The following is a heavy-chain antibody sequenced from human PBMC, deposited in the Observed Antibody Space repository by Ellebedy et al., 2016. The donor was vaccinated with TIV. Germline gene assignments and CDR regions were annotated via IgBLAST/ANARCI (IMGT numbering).Heavy chain of an antibody. Sequence: GGSLRLSCGASGFSFRSYWMTWVRQPPEKGLEWVANINQDGSDTYYVDSVRGRFTISRDNAKNSLYLLMNSLRGEDTAVYYCATDGSYGDYRSPTHAFVMWGQGTLVTVSS. CDR3: ATDGSYGDYRSPTHAFVM. J-gene: IGHJ3*02. CDR2: INQDGSDT. D-gene: IGHD4-17*01. CDR1: GFSFRSYW. V-gene: IGHV3-7*01.